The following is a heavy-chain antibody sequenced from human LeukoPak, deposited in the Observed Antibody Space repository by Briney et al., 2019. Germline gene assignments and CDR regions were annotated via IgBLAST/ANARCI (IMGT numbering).Heavy chain of an antibody. Sequence: SVKVSCKASGGTFSSYAISRVRQAPGQGLEWMGGIIPIFGTANYAQKFQGRVTITADKSTSTAYMELSSLRSEDTAVYYCARGGRNFQQQLVYFDYWGQGTLVTVSS. CDR2: IIPIFGTA. J-gene: IGHJ4*02. V-gene: IGHV1-69*06. CDR3: ARGGRNFQQQLVYFDY. CDR1: GGTFSSYA. D-gene: IGHD6-13*01.